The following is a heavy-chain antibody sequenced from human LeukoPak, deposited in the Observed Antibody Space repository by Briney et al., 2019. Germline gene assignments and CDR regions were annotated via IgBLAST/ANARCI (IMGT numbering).Heavy chain of an antibody. CDR3: AREYSSSSLDMAWFDP. V-gene: IGHV3-23*01. CDR2: ISGDGGTI. Sequence: GRSLRLSCAASGFTFSTYAMSWVRQAPGEGLEWVSAISGDGGTIYYADSVKGRFTISRDNSKNTLYLQMNSLRADDTAVYYCAREYSSSSLDMAWFDPWGQGTLVTVSS. J-gene: IGHJ5*02. D-gene: IGHD6-6*01. CDR1: GFTFSTYA.